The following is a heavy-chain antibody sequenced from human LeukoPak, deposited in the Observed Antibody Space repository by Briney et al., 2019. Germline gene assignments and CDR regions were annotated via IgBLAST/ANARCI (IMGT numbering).Heavy chain of an antibody. D-gene: IGHD6-13*01. J-gene: IGHJ6*02. CDR3: AKVYSSSWYSNMDV. Sequence: QPGGSLRLSCAAAGFTFSSYAMSWVRQAPGKGLEWVSAISGGGGSAYYADSVKGRFTISRDNSKNTLYLQMNSLRAEDTAVYYCAKVYSSSWYSNMDVWGQGTTVTVSS. CDR1: GFTFSSYA. V-gene: IGHV3-23*01. CDR2: ISGGGGSA.